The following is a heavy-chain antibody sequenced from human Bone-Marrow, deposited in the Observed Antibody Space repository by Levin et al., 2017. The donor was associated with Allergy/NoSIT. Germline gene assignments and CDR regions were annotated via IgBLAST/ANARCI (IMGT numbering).Heavy chain of an antibody. CDR2: IRGDGGDS. V-gene: IGHV3-74*01. D-gene: IGHD3-10*01. CDR3: ARDKVLGSGSYDY. Sequence: PGGSLRLSCAASGFTFSIYWMHWVRQAPGKGLLWVSRIRGDGGDSTYADSVEGRITISRDNAKNTLYLQMNSLRAEDTAVYYCARDKVLGSGSYDYWGQGTLVTVSS. J-gene: IGHJ4*02. CDR1: GFTFSIYW.